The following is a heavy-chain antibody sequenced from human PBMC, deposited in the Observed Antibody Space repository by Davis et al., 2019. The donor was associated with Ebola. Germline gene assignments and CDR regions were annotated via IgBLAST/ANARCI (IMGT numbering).Heavy chain of an antibody. CDR1: GGTFSSYA. J-gene: IGHJ5*02. Sequence: SVKVSCKASGGTFSSYAISWVRQAPGQGLEWMGWINPKSGGTNYAQKFQGRVTITADESTSTAYMELSSLRSEDTAVYYCARETERRGFWFDPWGQGTLVTVSS. V-gene: IGHV1-69*13. CDR3: ARETERRGFWFDP. D-gene: IGHD2-15*01. CDR2: INPKSGGT.